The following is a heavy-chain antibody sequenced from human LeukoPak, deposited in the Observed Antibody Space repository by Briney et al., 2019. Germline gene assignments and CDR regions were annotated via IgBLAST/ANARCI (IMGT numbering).Heavy chain of an antibody. CDR1: GFTFTSYG. J-gene: IGHJ3*02. Sequence: ASVKVSCTASGFTFTSYGIRWVRQAPGQGLEWMGWSSAHNGDTNYAQNIQGRVTMTTDTSTTTAYMELRSLRSDDTAVYYCAREAYCSGGRCYRGALDTWGGGTMVTVSS. D-gene: IGHD2-15*01. V-gene: IGHV1-18*01. CDR2: SSAHNGDT. CDR3: AREAYCSGGRCYRGALDT.